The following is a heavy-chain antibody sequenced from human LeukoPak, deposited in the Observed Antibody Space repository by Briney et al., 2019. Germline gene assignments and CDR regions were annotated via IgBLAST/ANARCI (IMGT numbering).Heavy chain of an antibody. CDR1: GYTFTGYY. Sequence: ASVKVSCKASGYTFTGYYMHWVRQAPGQGLEWMGWINPDSGGTNYAQKFQGRVTMTRDTSISTAYMELSRLRSDDTAVYYCARGSRDYYDNSGYCYWGQGTLVTVSS. D-gene: IGHD3-22*01. V-gene: IGHV1-2*02. CDR2: INPDSGGT. J-gene: IGHJ4*02. CDR3: ARGSRDYYDNSGYCY.